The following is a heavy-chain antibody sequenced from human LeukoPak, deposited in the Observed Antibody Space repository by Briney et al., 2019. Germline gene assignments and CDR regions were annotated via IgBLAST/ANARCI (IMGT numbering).Heavy chain of an antibody. V-gene: IGHV1-8*03. CDR2: MNPNSGNT. Sequence: ASVKVSCKASGYTFTSYDINWVRQATGQGLEWMGWMNPNSGNTGYAQKFQDRVTITRNTSISTAYMELSSLRSEDTAVYYCARGIREQLVDYWGQGTLVTVSS. J-gene: IGHJ4*02. CDR1: GYTFTSYD. CDR3: ARGIREQLVDY. D-gene: IGHD6-6*01.